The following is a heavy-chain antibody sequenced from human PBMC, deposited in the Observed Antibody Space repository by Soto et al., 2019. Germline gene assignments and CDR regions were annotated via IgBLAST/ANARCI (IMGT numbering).Heavy chain of an antibody. J-gene: IGHJ4*02. V-gene: IGHV3-9*03. D-gene: IGHD2-8*01. Sequence: EVQLVESGGGLVQPGRSLRLSCAASGFTFDDYAMHWVRQAPGKGLEWVSGISWNSGSIGYADSVKGRFTISRDNAKNSLYLQMNSLRAEDMALYYCARSMSYPYYFDYWGQGTLVTVSS. CDR3: ARSMSYPYYFDY. CDR1: GFTFDDYA. CDR2: ISWNSGSI.